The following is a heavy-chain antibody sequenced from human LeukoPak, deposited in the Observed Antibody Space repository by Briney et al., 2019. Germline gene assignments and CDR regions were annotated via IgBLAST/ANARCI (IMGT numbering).Heavy chain of an antibody. CDR2: ISYTGTT. D-gene: IGHD5-18*01. CDR1: WGFINNYY. J-gene: IGHJ4*02. Sequence: NPSETLSLTCTVSWGFINNYYWSWIRQPPGKGLEWIGYISYTGTTIYNPSLKTRVTISVDTSNQLSLKLSSVTAADTAMYYCATGPHTALDYWGQGTLVTVSS. CDR3: ATGPHTALDY. V-gene: IGHV4-59*08.